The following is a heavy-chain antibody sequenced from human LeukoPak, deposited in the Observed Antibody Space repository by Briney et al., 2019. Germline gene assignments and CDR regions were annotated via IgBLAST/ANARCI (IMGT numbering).Heavy chain of an antibody. D-gene: IGHD3-16*01. Sequence: SETLSLTCSVSGASISSXXXXXXWIRQXPXXXXXXXGAIYYTGTTYYNPSXXXRXXISVDRSKNHFSLKLSSVTAADTALYYCASAPRQGSIGGLDYWGQGTLVTVSS. CDR2: IYYTGTT. V-gene: IGHV4-39*02. J-gene: IGHJ4*02. CDR3: ASAPRQGSIGGLDY. CDR1: GASISSXXXX.